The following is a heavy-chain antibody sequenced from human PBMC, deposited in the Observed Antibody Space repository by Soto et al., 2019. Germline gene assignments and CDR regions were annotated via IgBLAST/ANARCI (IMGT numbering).Heavy chain of an antibody. V-gene: IGHV3-30*18. J-gene: IGHJ4*02. D-gene: IGHD3-9*01. CDR3: AKSGYDILSGYYLHPPFDY. CDR2: ISYDGSNK. CDR1: GFTFSSYG. Sequence: QVQLVESGGGVVQPGRSLRLSCAASGFTFSSYGMHWVRQAPGKGLEWVAVISYDGSNKYYADSVKGRFTISRDNSKNTLYLRMNSLRAEDTAVYYCAKSGYDILSGYYLHPPFDYWGQGTLVTVSS.